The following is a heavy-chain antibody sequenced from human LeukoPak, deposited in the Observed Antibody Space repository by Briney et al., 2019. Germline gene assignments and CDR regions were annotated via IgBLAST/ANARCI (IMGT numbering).Heavy chain of an antibody. J-gene: IGHJ6*02. CDR1: GFTFSSYS. CDR3: ARQRRGGSDGMDV. D-gene: IGHD3-16*01. V-gene: IGHV3-48*04. Sequence: GGSLRLSCAASGFTFSSYSMNWVRQAPGKGLEWVSYISSSSSTIYYADSVKGRFTISRDNAKNSLYLQMNSLRAEDTAVYYCARQRRGGSDGMDVWGQGTTVTVSS. CDR2: ISSSSSTI.